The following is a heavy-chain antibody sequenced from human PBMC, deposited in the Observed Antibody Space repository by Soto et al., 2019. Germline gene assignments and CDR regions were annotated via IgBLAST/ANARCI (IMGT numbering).Heavy chain of an antibody. CDR1: GGSISSYY. Sequence: PSETLSLTCTVSGGSISSYYWSWMQQPPGKGLEWIGYIYYSGSTTYNPALKSRVTISVDTSKNQFSLKLSSVTAADTAVYYCARTIRGYTYGPFDYWGQGSQVTFSA. V-gene: IGHV4-59*01. CDR3: ARTIRGYTYGPFDY. J-gene: IGHJ4*02. D-gene: IGHD5-18*01. CDR2: IYYSGST.